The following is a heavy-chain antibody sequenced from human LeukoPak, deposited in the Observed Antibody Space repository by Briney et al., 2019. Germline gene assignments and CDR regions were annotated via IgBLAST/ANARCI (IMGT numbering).Heavy chain of an antibody. Sequence: SETLSLTCTVSGGSISSSSYYWSWIRQPAGKGLEWIGRIYTSGSTNYNPSLKSRVTMSVDTSKNQFSLKLSSVTAADTAVYYCAREGQQWLANWFDPWGQGTLVTVSS. CDR2: IYTSGST. J-gene: IGHJ5*02. CDR3: AREGQQWLANWFDP. D-gene: IGHD6-19*01. V-gene: IGHV4-61*02. CDR1: GGSISSSSYY.